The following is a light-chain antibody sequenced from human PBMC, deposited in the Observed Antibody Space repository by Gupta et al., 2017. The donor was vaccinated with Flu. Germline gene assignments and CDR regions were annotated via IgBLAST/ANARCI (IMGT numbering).Light chain of an antibody. CDR2: AAS. J-gene: IGKJ1*01. CDR1: QRISSY. V-gene: IGKV1-39*01. CDR3: QQRDSTPRT. Sequence: DIQMTQSPSSLSASVGDRVTITFRASQRISSYLNWYQQKPGKAPKLLIYAASRVQSGVPSRFRGSGYGTDFTLTISILQPQDFATYYCQQRDSTPRTFGSGTKVELK.